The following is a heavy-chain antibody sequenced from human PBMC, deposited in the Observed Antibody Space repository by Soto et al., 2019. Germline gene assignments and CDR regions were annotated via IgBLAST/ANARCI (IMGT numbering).Heavy chain of an antibody. D-gene: IGHD2-2*01. Sequence: QVQLVQSGAEVKKPGASVKVSCKASGYTFTGYYMHWVRQAPAQGLEWMGWINHNSGGTNYAQKSQGWVTMNRDTSKSRAYMGRSRLRSDDTDVYYCARGSTSCYCWAGGVRDWFDLWGPGTLVTGFS. CDR1: GYTFTGYY. J-gene: IGHJ5*02. V-gene: IGHV1-2*04. CDR3: ARGSTSCYCWAGGVRDWFDL. CDR2: INHNSGGT.